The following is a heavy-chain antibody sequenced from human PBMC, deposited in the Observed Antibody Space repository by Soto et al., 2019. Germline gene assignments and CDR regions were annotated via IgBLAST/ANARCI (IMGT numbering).Heavy chain of an antibody. CDR3: ARDLDSSTNYGMDV. D-gene: IGHD6-13*01. V-gene: IGHV3-21*01. CDR2: ISSSSSYI. Sequence: GGSLRLAGAASGFTFSSYSMDWVRQAPGKGLEWVSSISSSSSYIYYADSVKGRFTISRDNAKNSLYLQMNSLRAEDTAVYYCARDLDSSTNYGMDVWGQGTTVTVSS. J-gene: IGHJ6*02. CDR1: GFTFSSYS.